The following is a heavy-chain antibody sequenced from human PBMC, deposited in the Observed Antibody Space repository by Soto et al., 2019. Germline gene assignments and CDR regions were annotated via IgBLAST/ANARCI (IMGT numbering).Heavy chain of an antibody. V-gene: IGHV4-34*01. CDR2: INHSGST. CDR1: GGSFSGYY. J-gene: IGHJ4*02. D-gene: IGHD6-6*01. CDR3: ARSEVYSSSSFSEY. Sequence: QVQLQQWGAGLLKPSETLSLTCAVYGGSFSGYYWSWIRQPPGKGLEWIGEINHSGSTNYNPSLKSRVTISVDTSKNQFSLKLSSVTAAGTAVYYCARSEVYSSSSFSEYWGQGTLVTVSS.